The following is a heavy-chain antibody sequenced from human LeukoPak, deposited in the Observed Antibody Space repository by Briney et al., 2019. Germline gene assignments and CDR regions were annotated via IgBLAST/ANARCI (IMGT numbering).Heavy chain of an antibody. V-gene: IGHV5-51*01. CDR3: ARWGYYGGNNHGYDY. D-gene: IGHD3-10*01. CDR2: IYPGDSDT. J-gene: IGHJ4*02. CDR1: GYSFTVYW. Sequence: GESLKISCTVSGYSFTVYWIAWVRQMPGKGLEWMGIIYPGDSDTRYSPSFQGQVTISADKSISTTYLQWSSLKASDTAMYYCARWGYYGGNNHGYDYWGQGTLVTVSS.